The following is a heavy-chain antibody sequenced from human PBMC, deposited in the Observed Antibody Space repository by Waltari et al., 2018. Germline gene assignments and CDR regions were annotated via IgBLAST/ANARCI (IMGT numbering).Heavy chain of an antibody. V-gene: IGHV4-61*02. CDR1: GGSISSGSYY. CDR2: IYTSGST. Sequence: QVQLQESGPGLVKPSQTLSLTCTVPGGSISSGSYYWSWIRQPAGKGLEWIGRIYTSGSTNYNPSLKSRVTISVDTSKNQFSLKLSSVTAADTAVYYCARGSIVVVVAAIRYYYGMDVWGQGTTVTVSS. J-gene: IGHJ6*02. D-gene: IGHD2-15*01. CDR3: ARGSIVVVVAAIRYYYGMDV.